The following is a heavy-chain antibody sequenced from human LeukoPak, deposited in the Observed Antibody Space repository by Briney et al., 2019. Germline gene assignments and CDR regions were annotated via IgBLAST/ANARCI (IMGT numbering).Heavy chain of an antibody. CDR2: IKSQAFGGTT. Sequence: GGSLRLSCTASGFTFGDYAMSWVRQAPGKGLEWVGFIKSQAFGGTTEYAASVRGRFTISRDDSKSIAYLQMNSLKTEDTAVYYCTRVRKNKTYYYDSSGYYFEYWGQGALVSVSS. CDR3: TRVRKNKTYYYDSSGYYFEY. V-gene: IGHV3-49*04. D-gene: IGHD3-22*01. CDR1: GFTFGDYA. J-gene: IGHJ4*02.